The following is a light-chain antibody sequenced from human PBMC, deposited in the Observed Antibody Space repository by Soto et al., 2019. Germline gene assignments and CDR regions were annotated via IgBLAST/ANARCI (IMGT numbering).Light chain of an antibody. V-gene: IGKV1-33*01. J-gene: IGKJ4*01. CDR2: DAY. CDR1: HDIGNY. CDR3: QQYDNMPLT. Sequence: DIQMTQSPSALSASVGDRVTITRQASHDIGNYLNWYQQKPGTAPALLIYDAYTLERGVPSRFSGSGFGTDFSFTINSLQPEDIATYYCQQYDNMPLTFGGGTKLEIK.